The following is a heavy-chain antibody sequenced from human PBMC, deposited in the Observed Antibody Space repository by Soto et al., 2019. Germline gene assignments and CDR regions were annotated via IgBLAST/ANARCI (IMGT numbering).Heavy chain of an antibody. CDR1: GFTLSHNW. D-gene: IGHD3-22*01. Sequence: GGSLRLSCAASGFTLSHNWMHWVRQGPGKGLEWVSRIDSDGTSTTYADSVKGRFTISRDNAKNTLYLQMNSLRAEDTAVYYCARFGTYYDSSGFAYWGQGTLVTVSS. J-gene: IGHJ4*02. CDR3: ARFGTYYDSSGFAY. V-gene: IGHV3-74*01. CDR2: IDSDGTST.